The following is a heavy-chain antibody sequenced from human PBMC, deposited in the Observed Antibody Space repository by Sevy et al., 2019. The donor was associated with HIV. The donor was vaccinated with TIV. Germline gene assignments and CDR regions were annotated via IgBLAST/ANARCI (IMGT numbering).Heavy chain of an antibody. CDR3: AKVANPGYTYGHPFDY. CDR2: ISYDGSNK. D-gene: IGHD5-18*01. Sequence: GGSLRLSCAASGFTFSSYGMHWLRQAPGKGLEWVAVISYDGSNKYYADSVKGRFTISRDNSKNTLYLQMNSLRAEDTAVYYCAKVANPGYTYGHPFDYWGQGTLVTVSS. CDR1: GFTFSSYG. V-gene: IGHV3-30*18. J-gene: IGHJ4*02.